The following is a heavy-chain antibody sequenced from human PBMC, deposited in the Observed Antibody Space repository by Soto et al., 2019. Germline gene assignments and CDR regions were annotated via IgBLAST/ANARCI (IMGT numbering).Heavy chain of an antibody. J-gene: IGHJ4*02. V-gene: IGHV3-30-3*01. CDR3: ARERSSGYFDY. Sequence: GGSLRLSCAASGFTFSSYAMHWVRQAPGKGLEWVAVISYDGSNKYYADSVKGRFTISRDNSKNTLYLQMNSLRAEVTAVYYCARERSSGYFDYWGQGTLVTVSS. CDR1: GFTFSSYA. D-gene: IGHD6-19*01. CDR2: ISYDGSNK.